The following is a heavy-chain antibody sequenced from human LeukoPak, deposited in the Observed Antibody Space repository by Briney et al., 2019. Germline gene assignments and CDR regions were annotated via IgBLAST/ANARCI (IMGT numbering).Heavy chain of an antibody. V-gene: IGHV3-48*03. D-gene: IGHD3-22*01. CDR1: GFTFSSYE. CDR2: ISSSGSTI. CDR3: AREVLSTGFPIGTYYYDSSGYRRHFDY. Sequence: PGGSLRLSCAASGFTFSSYEMNWVRQAPGKGLEWVSYISSSGSTIYYADSVKGRFTISRDNAKNSLYLQMSSLRAEDTAVYYCAREVLSTGFPIGTYYYDSSGYRRHFDYWGQGTLVTVSS. J-gene: IGHJ4*02.